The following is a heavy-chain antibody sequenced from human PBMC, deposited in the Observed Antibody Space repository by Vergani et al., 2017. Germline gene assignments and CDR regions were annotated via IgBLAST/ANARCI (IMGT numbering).Heavy chain of an antibody. J-gene: IGHJ6*02. CDR2: IIPILGIA. CDR3: AREGDVDTAMVTGYYYGMDV. CDR1: GGTFSSYT. V-gene: IGHV1-69*08. D-gene: IGHD5-18*01. Sequence: QVQLVQSGAEVKKPGSSVKVSCKASGGTFSSYTISWVRQAPGQGLEWMGRIIPILGIANYAQKFQGGVTITADKSTSTAYMELSSLRSEDTAVYYCAREGDVDTAMVTGYYYGMDVWGQGTTVTVSS.